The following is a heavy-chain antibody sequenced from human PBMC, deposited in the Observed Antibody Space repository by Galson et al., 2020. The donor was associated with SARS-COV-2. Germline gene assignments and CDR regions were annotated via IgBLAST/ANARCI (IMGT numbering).Heavy chain of an antibody. V-gene: IGHV3-11*01. CDR2: ISSSGSTI. CDR3: ARVYEQLGLFGY. CDR1: GFTFSDYY. J-gene: IGHJ4*02. Sequence: NSGGSLRLSCAASGFTFSDYYMSWIRQAPGKGLEWVSYISSSGSTIYYADSVKGRFTISSDNAKNSLYLQMNSLRAEDTAVYYCARVYEQLGLFGYWGQGALVTVSS. D-gene: IGHD6-13*01.